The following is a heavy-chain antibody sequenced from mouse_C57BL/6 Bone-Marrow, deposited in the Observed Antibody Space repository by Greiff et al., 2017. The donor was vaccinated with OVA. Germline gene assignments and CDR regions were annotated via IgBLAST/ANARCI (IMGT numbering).Heavy chain of an antibody. CDR1: GYTFTSYW. Sequence: VQLKQPGAELVKPGASVKLSCKASGYTFTSYWMQWVKQRPGQGLEWIGEIDPSDSYTNSNQKFKGKATLTVDTSSSTAYMQLSSLTSEDSAVYYCARSLYYYGSSYYFDVWGTGTTVTVSS. J-gene: IGHJ1*03. CDR2: IDPSDSYT. V-gene: IGHV1-50*01. D-gene: IGHD1-1*01. CDR3: ARSLYYYGSSYYFDV.